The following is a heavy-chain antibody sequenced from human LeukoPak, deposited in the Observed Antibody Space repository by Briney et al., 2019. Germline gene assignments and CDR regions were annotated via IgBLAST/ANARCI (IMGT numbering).Heavy chain of an antibody. Sequence: ASVKVSCKASGYIFTSYYIHWVRQAPGQGLEWVGIINPSGGNTNYAQKLQGRVTMTTDTSTSTAYMELRSLRSDDTAVYYCARGWDDSSGVRFDPWGQRTLVTVSS. CDR2: INPSGGNT. V-gene: IGHV1-46*01. J-gene: IGHJ5*02. CDR1: GYIFTSYY. CDR3: ARGWDDSSGVRFDP. D-gene: IGHD3-22*01.